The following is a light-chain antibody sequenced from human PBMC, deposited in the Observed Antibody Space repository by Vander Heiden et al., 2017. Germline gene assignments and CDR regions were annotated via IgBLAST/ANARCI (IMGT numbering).Light chain of an antibody. J-gene: IGKJ1*01. Sequence: GSLGERATINCKSSQSALSSPNNKNYLAWYQQRPGQPPKLLIYWASTRESGVPDRFSGSGSGTDFTLTISGLQAEDVAVYYCQQYYDNPGMFGQGTKVEIK. CDR1: QSALSSPNNKNY. CDR2: WAS. CDR3: QQYYDNPGM. V-gene: IGKV4-1*01.